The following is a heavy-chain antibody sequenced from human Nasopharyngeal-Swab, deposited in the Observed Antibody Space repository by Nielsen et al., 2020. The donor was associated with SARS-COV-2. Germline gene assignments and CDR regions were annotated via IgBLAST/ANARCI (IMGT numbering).Heavy chain of an antibody. D-gene: IGHD3-10*01. V-gene: IGHV4-34*01. CDR1: GGSFGGYY. CDR2: LNRSGST. Sequence: SETLSLTCAVSGGSFGGYYWSWIRQPPGKGLEWIGELNRSGSTNKNPSLKSRVTISVDTSKNQFSLKLSSVTAADTAVYYCARAVMVRGVMIIRFYYYYYMDVWGKGTTVTVSS. J-gene: IGHJ6*03. CDR3: ARAVMVRGVMIIRFYYYYYMDV.